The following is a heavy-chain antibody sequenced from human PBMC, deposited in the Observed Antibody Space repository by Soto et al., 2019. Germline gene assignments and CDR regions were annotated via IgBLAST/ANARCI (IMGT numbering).Heavy chain of an antibody. D-gene: IGHD1-26*01. Sequence: QVQLVQSGAEVKKPGASVKVSCKASGYTFTSYAMHWVRQAPGQRLEWMGWINAGNGNTKYSQKFQGRVTITRDTPASTAYMELSSLRSEDTAVYYCASWEWETSWFDPWGQGTLVTVSS. CDR1: GYTFTSYA. J-gene: IGHJ5*02. V-gene: IGHV1-3*01. CDR2: INAGNGNT. CDR3: ASWEWETSWFDP.